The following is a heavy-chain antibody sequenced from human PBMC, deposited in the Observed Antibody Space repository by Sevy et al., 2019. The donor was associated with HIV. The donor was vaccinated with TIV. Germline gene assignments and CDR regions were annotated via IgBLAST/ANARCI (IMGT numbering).Heavy chain of an antibody. Sequence: ASVKVSCKTSGYTFSTYYIYWVRQAPGQGLEWIGIFDPTGGSRSYAQRFQGRLTMTGDTSTSTAYMELSSLTSEDTAVYYCATDRDVSGNYLEYFYYAMDVWGQGTTVTVSS. V-gene: IGHV1-46*01. CDR2: FDPTGGSR. CDR3: ATDRDVSGNYLEYFYYAMDV. J-gene: IGHJ6*02. D-gene: IGHD1-26*01. CDR1: GYTFSTYY.